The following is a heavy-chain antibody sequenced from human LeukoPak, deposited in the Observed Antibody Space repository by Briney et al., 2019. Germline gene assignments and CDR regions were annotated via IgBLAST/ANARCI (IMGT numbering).Heavy chain of an antibody. Sequence: GGSLRLSCAASGFTFSNYAMTWVRQAPGKGLEWVSGISGSGGSTYYADSVKGRFTISRDNSKNTLYLQMNSLRAEDTAVYYCARPYYYDSRCLSYWGQGTLVTVSS. CDR3: ARPYYYDSRCLSY. D-gene: IGHD3-22*01. CDR1: GFTFSNYA. CDR2: ISGSGGST. V-gene: IGHV3-23*01. J-gene: IGHJ4*02.